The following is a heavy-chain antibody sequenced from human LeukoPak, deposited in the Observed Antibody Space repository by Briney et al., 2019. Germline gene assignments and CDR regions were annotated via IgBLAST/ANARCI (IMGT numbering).Heavy chain of an antibody. CDR2: MSGYTGYK. D-gene: IGHD1-1*01. Sequence: GGSLRLSCVASGFVFSDYAMTWVRQAPGKGLEWVSVMSGYTGYKYYADSVKGRFTISRDNSKNTVYLQMNSLRAEDTAVYYCALSWSWKNWFDPWGQGTLVTVSS. J-gene: IGHJ5*02. CDR1: GFVFSDYA. V-gene: IGHV3-23*01. CDR3: ALSWSWKNWFDP.